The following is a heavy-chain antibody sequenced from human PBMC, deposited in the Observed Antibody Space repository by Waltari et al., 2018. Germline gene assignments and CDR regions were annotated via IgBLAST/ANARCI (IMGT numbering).Heavy chain of an antibody. CDR2: IRGSGGST. J-gene: IGHJ4*02. D-gene: IGHD6-13*01. CDR3: ARGGEQQLVIDY. Sequence: EVQLLESGGGLVQPGGSLRLSCAASGFTCSSLAMSWVPQAPGKGLEWVSAIRGSGGSTYYADSVKGRFTISRDNSKNTLYLQMNSLRAEDTAVYYCARGGEQQLVIDYWGQGTLVTVSS. V-gene: IGHV3-23*01. CDR1: GFTCSSLA.